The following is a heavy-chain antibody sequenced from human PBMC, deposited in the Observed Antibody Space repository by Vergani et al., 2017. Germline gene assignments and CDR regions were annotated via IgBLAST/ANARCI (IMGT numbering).Heavy chain of an antibody. CDR3: AKHFRGWGIDY. J-gene: IGHJ4*02. V-gene: IGHV3-30*02. CDR2: IQFDGSNQ. Sequence: QVQLVESGGGVVQRGGSLRLSCATSGFTLSSYDMQWIRQGPGKGLEFVAFIQFDGSNQYYADSVKGRFTLSRDFSKNTRYLQMNSLRTDDTATYYCAKHFRGWGIDYWGQGTQVIVSS. D-gene: IGHD3-16*01. CDR1: GFTLSSYD.